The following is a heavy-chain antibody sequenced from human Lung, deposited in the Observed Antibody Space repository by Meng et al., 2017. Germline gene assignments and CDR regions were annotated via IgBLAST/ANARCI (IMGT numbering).Heavy chain of an antibody. Sequence: VAGPVTPAEIRSQACVGSCGASSYYYGRWTRQHPRKGMEGIGEINNSGSNNYNPSLEIRATISVDTTKNNLSLKLSSVTAADSSVYYCARGPTTMAHDFDYWGQGTLVTVSS. V-gene: IGHV4-34*01. J-gene: IGHJ4*02. CDR1: CGASSYYY. D-gene: IGHD4-11*01. CDR3: ARGPTTMAHDFDY. CDR2: INNSGSN.